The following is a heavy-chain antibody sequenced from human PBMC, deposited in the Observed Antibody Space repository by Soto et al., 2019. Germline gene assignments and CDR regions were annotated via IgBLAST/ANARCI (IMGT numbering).Heavy chain of an antibody. Sequence: QMQLVQSGAEVEKPGSSVKVSCKASGGTFSTYAISWMRQAPGQGLEWMGGITPVVGTANYAQKFQGRVRITADESTSTAYLELSSLTPEDTAVYYCAREGAAAAGRMDVWGQGTTVTVSS. CDR3: AREGAAAAGRMDV. CDR1: GGTFSTYA. J-gene: IGHJ6*02. V-gene: IGHV1-69*01. CDR2: ITPVVGTA. D-gene: IGHD6-13*01.